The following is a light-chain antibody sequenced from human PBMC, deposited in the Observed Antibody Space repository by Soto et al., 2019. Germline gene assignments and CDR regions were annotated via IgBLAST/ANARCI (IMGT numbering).Light chain of an antibody. CDR3: QQYNNRST. V-gene: IGKV3-15*01. J-gene: IGKJ3*01. CDR2: GAS. Sequence: EIVMTQSPATLSVSPGERATLSCRASQSVSSNLAWYQQKPGQAPRLLIYGASTRATGIPARFSGSGSGTEFTLTIRSLQSEDFAVYSGQQYNNRSTFGPGTKVDFK. CDR1: QSVSSN.